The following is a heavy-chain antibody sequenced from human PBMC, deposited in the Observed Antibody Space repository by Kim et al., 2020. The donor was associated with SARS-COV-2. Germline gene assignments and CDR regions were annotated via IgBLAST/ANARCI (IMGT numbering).Heavy chain of an antibody. CDR2: IWYDGSNK. V-gene: IGHV3-33*01. Sequence: GGSLRLSCAASGFTFSSYGMHWVRQAPGKGLEWVAVIWYDGSNKYYADSVKGRFTISRDNSKNTLYLQMNSLRAEDTAVYYCARDSVPYSSDAEALDYWGQGTLVTVSS. CDR1: GFTFSSYG. CDR3: ARDSVPYSSDAEALDY. D-gene: IGHD6-25*01. J-gene: IGHJ4*02.